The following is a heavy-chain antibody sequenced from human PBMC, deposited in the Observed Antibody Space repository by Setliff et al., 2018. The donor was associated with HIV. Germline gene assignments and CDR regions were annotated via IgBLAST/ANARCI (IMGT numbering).Heavy chain of an antibody. CDR2: INWNGGST. V-gene: IGHV3-20*04. D-gene: IGHD3-10*01. CDR3: ARDRARYYGSGSYADD. Sequence: PGGSLRLSCAASGFTFDDYGMSWVRQTPRKGLEWVSGINWNGGSTGYADSVKGRFTISRDNAKNSLYLQMNSLRAEDTALYYCARDRARYYGSGSYADDWGQGTLVTVS. J-gene: IGHJ4*02. CDR1: GFTFDDYG.